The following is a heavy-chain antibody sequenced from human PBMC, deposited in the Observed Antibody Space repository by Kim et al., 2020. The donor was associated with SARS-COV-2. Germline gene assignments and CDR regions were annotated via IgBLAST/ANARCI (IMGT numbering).Heavy chain of an antibody. CDR3: ARGGPPGYGYCSSTSCYGVSYYYGMDV. D-gene: IGHD2-2*01. CDR2: INPNSGGT. CDR1: GYTFTGYY. Sequence: ASVKVSCKASGYTFTGYYMHWVRQAPGQGLEWMGWINPNSGGTNYAQKFQGWVTMTRDTSISTAYMELSRLRSDDTAVYYCARGGPPGYGYCSSTSCYGVSYYYGMDVWGQGTTVTVSS. J-gene: IGHJ6*02. V-gene: IGHV1-2*04.